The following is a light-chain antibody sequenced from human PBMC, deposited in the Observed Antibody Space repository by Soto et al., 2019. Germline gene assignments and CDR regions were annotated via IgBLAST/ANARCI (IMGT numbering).Light chain of an antibody. J-gene: IGKJ4*01. CDR1: QSIDIY. CDR3: QQSFSTPQT. V-gene: IGKV1-39*01. CDR2: VAS. Sequence: DIQMTQSPSSLSAAVGDSVTITCRASQSIDIYLSWYQQKPGKAPKLLINVASTLQGGVPSRFSGSGSGTEFTLAISSLQPEDSATYYCQQSFSTPQTFDGGTKVDIK.